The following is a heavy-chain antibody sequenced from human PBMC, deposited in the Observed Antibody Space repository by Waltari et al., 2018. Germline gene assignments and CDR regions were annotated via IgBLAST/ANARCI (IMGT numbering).Heavy chain of an antibody. Sequence: EVQLVESGGGLIQPGGSLRLSCAASGFSVSNSYVSWVRQAPGEGVEWISFIYGVDSTLYVDSVKGRFTVSRDNSKNTVHLQMNSVRVDDTAVYYCTKERGGQWGQGTLVTVSS. V-gene: IGHV3-53*01. CDR1: GFSVSNSY. D-gene: IGHD6-25*01. CDR3: TKERGGQ. CDR2: IYGVDST. J-gene: IGHJ4*02.